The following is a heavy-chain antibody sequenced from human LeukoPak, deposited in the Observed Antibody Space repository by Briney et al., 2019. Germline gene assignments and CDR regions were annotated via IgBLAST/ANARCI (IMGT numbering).Heavy chain of an antibody. CDR3: VTTVGSYFDY. V-gene: IGHV4-39*07. CDR2: IYYSGNT. CDR1: GGSIISGSYY. D-gene: IGHD3-16*01. Sequence: SETLSLTCTVSGGSIISGSYYWGWIRQPPGKGLEWIASIYYSGNTYYNPSLKSRVTMSVDTSENQFSLKLISVTAADTAVYYCVTTVGSYFDYWSQGTLVTVSS. J-gene: IGHJ4*02.